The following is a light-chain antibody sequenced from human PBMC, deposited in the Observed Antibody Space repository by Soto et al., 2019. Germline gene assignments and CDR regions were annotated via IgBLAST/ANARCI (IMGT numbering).Light chain of an antibody. CDR1: QSVSSN. J-gene: IGKJ1*01. Sequence: EIVMTQSPATESVSKGERATLSCRASQSVSSNLAWYQQKPGQAPRLLIYGASTRATGIPARFSGSGSGTEFTLTISSPQSEDFAVYYCQQYNNWPPLTFGPGTKV. V-gene: IGKV3-15*01. CDR3: QQYNNWPPLT. CDR2: GAS.